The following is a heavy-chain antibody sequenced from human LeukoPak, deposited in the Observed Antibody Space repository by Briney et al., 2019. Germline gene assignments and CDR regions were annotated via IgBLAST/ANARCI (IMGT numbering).Heavy chain of an antibody. CDR2: IYHSGST. D-gene: IGHD6-6*01. CDR3: ARGVGSSIHYFDY. Sequence: SETLSPTCAVSGGSISSSNWWSWVRQPPGKGLEWIGEIYHSGSTNYNPSLKSRVTISVDKSKNQFSLKLSSVTAADTAVYYCARGVGSSIHYFDYWGQGTLVTVSS. V-gene: IGHV4-4*02. CDR1: GGSISSSNW. J-gene: IGHJ4*02.